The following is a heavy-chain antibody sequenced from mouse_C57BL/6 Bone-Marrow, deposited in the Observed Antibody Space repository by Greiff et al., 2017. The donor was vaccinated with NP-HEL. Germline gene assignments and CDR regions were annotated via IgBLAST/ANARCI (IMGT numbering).Heavy chain of an antibody. D-gene: IGHD1-1*01. CDR3: ARLRYYFDY. CDR1: GFTFSDYY. J-gene: IGHJ2*01. CDR2: ISNGGGST. Sequence: EVQVVESGGGLVQPGGSLKLSCAASGFTFSDYYMYWVRQTPEKRLEWVAYISNGGGSTYYPDTVKGRFTISRDNAKNTLYLQMSRLKSEDTAMYYCARLRYYFDYWGQGTTLTVSS. V-gene: IGHV5-12*01.